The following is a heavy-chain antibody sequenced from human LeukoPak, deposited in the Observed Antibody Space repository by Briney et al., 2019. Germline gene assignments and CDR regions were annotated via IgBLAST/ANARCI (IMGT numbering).Heavy chain of an antibody. D-gene: IGHD1-26*01. CDR2: LHYSGST. CDR1: GGSISNYY. J-gene: IGHJ5*02. Sequence: SETLSLTCTVSGGSISNYYWNWLRQPPGKGLEWIGYLHYSGSTNYNPSLKSRVTISVDTSKNQFSLRLSSVTAADTAVYYCARDPSGSFFNWFDPWGQGTLVTVSS. CDR3: ARDPSGSFFNWFDP. V-gene: IGHV4-59*01.